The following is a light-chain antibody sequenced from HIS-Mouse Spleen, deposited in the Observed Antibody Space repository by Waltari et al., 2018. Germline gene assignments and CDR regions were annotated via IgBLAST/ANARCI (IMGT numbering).Light chain of an antibody. CDR3: AAWDDSLSGPV. J-gene: IGLJ2*01. CDR1: SSNIGSNY. V-gene: IGLV1-47*01. Sequence: QSVLTQPLSASGTPGQRVTISCSGSSSNIGSNYVYWYQQLPGTAPKLLIYRNNQRASGVPDRFSGSKSGTSASLAISGLRSEDEADYYCAAWDDSLSGPVFGGGTKLTVL. CDR2: RNN.